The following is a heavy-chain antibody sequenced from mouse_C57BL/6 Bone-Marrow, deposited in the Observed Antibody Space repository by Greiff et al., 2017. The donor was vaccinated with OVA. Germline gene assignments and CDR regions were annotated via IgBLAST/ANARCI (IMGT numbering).Heavy chain of an antibody. CDR1: GYTFTDYN. D-gene: IGHD1-1*01. CDR2: INPNNGGT. Sequence: EVKLQESGPELVKPGASVKIPCKASGYTFTDYNLDWVKQSHGKSLEWIGDINPNNGGTIYNQKFKGKATLTVDKSSSTAYMELRSLTSEDTAVYYCARRNLLPWFAYWGQGTLGTVSA. CDR3: ARRNLLPWFAY. V-gene: IGHV1-18*01. J-gene: IGHJ3*01.